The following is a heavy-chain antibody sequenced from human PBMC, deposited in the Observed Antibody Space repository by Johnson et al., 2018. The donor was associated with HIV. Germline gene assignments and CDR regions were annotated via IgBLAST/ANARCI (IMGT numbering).Heavy chain of an antibody. CDR2: ISYDGSNK. J-gene: IGHJ3*02. D-gene: IGHD2-21*01. V-gene: IGHV3-30*03. CDR1: GFTVSSNY. CDR3: ARDWVIGYAFDI. Sequence: QVQLVESGGGLIQPGGSLRLSCAASGFTVSSNYMSWVRQAPGKGLEWVAVISYDGSNKYYADSVKGRFTISRDNAKNSLYLQMNSLRAEDTAVYYCARDWVIGYAFDIWGQGTKFTVSS.